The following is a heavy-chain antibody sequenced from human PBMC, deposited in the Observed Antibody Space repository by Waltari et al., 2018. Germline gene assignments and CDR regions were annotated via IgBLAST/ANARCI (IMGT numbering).Heavy chain of an antibody. J-gene: IGHJ3*02. CDR2: IYSGGGT. V-gene: IGHV3-53*01. CDR3: GNIGAFDI. Sequence: EVQLVESGGGLIQPGGSLRISCAASGFTVSNNYITWVRQAPGKGLEWVSVIYSGGGTYYADSVRGRFTISRDKVKNTVYLQMKSLRAEDTAVYYCGNIGAFDIWGQGTMVTVSS. D-gene: IGHD5-12*01. CDR1: GFTVSNNY.